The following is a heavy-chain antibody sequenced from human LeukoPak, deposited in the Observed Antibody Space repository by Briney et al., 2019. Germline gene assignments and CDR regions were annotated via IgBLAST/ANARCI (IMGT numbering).Heavy chain of an antibody. Sequence: PGGSLRLSCTASGFTFGDYAMSWFRQAPGKGLEWVGFIRSKAYGGTTGYAASVKGRFTISRDDSKSIAYLQMNSLKTEDTAVYYCTVGYSSSWSLPRFDYWGQGTLVTVSS. CDR1: GFTFGDYA. CDR3: TVGYSSSWSLPRFDY. V-gene: IGHV3-49*03. CDR2: IRSKAYGGTT. J-gene: IGHJ4*02. D-gene: IGHD6-13*01.